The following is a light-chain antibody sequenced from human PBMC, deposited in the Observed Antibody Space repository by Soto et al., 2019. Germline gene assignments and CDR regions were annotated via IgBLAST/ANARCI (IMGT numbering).Light chain of an antibody. CDR2: AAS. CDR1: DGVRTY. Sequence: DIQMTQSPSSLSASVGDRVTITCRASDGVRTYLNWYQQRAGKAPKLLIYAASTLQSGVPSRFSGSGSRTDFTLTISSLQPDDFATYYCQKYNSAPLNFGGGTKVDSK. V-gene: IGKV1-39*01. J-gene: IGKJ4*01. CDR3: QKYNSAPLN.